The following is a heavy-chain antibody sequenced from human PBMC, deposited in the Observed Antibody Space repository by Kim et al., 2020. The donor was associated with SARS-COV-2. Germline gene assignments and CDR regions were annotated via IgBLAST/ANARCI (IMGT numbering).Heavy chain of an antibody. D-gene: IGHD2-15*01. CDR1: GFTFSSYA. CDR3: AKVHCSGGSCYSRYYYYYYGMDV. V-gene: IGHV3-23*01. J-gene: IGHJ6*02. CDR2: ISGSGGST. Sequence: GGSLRLSCAASGFTFSSYAMSWVRQAPGKGLEWVSAISGSGGSTYYADSVKGRFTISRDNSKNTLYLQMNSLRAEDTAVYYCAKVHCSGGSCYSRYYYYYYGMDVWGQGTTVTVSS.